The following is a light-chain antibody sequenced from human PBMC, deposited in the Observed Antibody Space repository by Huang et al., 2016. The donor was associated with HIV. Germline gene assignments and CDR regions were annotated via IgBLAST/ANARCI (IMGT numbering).Light chain of an antibody. V-gene: IGKV3-15*01. CDR2: GAS. CDR3: QQYNNWPPGT. CDR1: QIISNN. J-gene: IGKJ2*01. Sequence: IVMTQSPATLSVSPGERVTLSCWASQIISNNLAWYQQKHGQAPRLLIYGASTSATGIPARFSCSASGTEFTLSISSLQSEDFAIYYCQQYNNWPPGTFGQGTKVEI.